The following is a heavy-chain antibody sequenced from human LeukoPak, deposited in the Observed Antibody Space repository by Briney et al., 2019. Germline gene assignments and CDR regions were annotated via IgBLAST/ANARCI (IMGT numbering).Heavy chain of an antibody. J-gene: IGHJ6*03. V-gene: IGHV3-48*03. D-gene: IGHD1-26*01. CDR3: ARKGGPTTYGKYYYYMDV. Sequence: GGSLRLSCAASGFTFSSYEMNWVRQAPGKGLEWVSYISSSGSTIYYADSVKGRFTISRDNAKNSLYLQMNSLRAEDTAVYYCARKGGPTTYGKYYYYMDVWGKGTTVTISS. CDR1: GFTFSSYE. CDR2: ISSSGSTI.